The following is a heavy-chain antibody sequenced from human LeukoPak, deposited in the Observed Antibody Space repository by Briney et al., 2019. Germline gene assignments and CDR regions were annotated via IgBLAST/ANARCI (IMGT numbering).Heavy chain of an antibody. CDR2: INTNTGNP. Sequence: AASVKVSCKASGYTFTSYGISWVRQAPGQGLEWMGWINTNTGNPTYAQGFTGRFVFSLDTSVSTAYLQISSLKAEDTAVYYCARMYSSSFNGFWYFDLWGRGTLVTVSS. J-gene: IGHJ2*01. V-gene: IGHV7-4-1*02. CDR1: GYTFTSYG. D-gene: IGHD6-13*01. CDR3: ARMYSSSFNGFWYFDL.